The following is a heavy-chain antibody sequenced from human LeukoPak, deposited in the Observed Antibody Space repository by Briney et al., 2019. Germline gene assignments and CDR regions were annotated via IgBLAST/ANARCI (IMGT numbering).Heavy chain of an antibody. CDR2: IKSKTDGGTT. V-gene: IGHV3-15*01. CDR3: TTSGVWEHAFDI. Sequence: PGGSLRLSCAASGFTFSHDWMSWVRQAPGKGLEWVGRIKSKTDGGTTDYAAPVKGRFTISRDDSKNTLYLQMNSLKTEDTAVYYCTTSGVWEHAFDIWGQGTMVTVSS. CDR1: GFTFSHDW. J-gene: IGHJ3*02. D-gene: IGHD1-26*01.